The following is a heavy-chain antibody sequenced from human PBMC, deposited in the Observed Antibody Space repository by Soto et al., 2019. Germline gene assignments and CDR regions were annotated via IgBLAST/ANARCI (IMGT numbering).Heavy chain of an antibody. J-gene: IGHJ3*01. CDR3: VREGSGWYSRGSFDF. V-gene: IGHV3-23*01. D-gene: IGHD6-19*01. Sequence: PGGSLSLSCAASGFTFSNYAMNWVRQAPGKGLEWVSVISGSGGSASDADSVQGRFTISRDNSNNTLYLQMNSLRAEDTAIYSCVREGSGWYSRGSFDFWGRGTMVTVSS. CDR1: GFTFSNYA. CDR2: ISGSGGSA.